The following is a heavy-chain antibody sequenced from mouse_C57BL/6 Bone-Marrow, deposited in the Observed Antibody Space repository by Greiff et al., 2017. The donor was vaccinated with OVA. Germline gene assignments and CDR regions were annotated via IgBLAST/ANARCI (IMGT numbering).Heavy chain of an antibody. CDR1: GYTFTDYY. V-gene: IGHV1-19*01. J-gene: IGHJ3*01. CDR3: AREGYPNSPFAY. CDR2: INPYNGGT. D-gene: IGHD2-2*01. Sequence: EVQLQQSGPVLVKPGASVKMSCKASGYTFTDYYMNWVKQSHGKSLEWIGVINPYNGGTSYNQKFKGKATLTVDKSSSTAYMELNSLTSEDSAVYYCAREGYPNSPFAYWGQGTLVTVSA.